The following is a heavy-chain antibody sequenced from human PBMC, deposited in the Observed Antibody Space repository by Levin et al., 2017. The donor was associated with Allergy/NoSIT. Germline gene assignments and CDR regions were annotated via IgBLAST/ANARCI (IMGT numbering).Heavy chain of an antibody. D-gene: IGHD5-18*01. CDR1: GGSVSSISDY. CDR2: INKNGRT. J-gene: IGHJ5*02. Sequence: GSLRLSCTVSGGSVSSISDYWGWIRQPPGKGLEWIGTINKNGRTFYNPSLKSRVTISVATSENQFFLNLASGTATDTAVYYCARLRGGVQLWQAWGQGTLVTVSS. CDR3: ARLRGGVQLWQA. V-gene: IGHV4-39*01.